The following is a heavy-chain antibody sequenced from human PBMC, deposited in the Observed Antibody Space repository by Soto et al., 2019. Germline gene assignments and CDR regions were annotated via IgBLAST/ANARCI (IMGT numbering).Heavy chain of an antibody. V-gene: IGHV1-18*04. CDR3: ARALLPSTTYYDFWSGYRYYFDY. CDR2: ISAYNGNT. J-gene: IGHJ4*02. D-gene: IGHD3-3*01. CDR1: GYTFTMYG. Sequence: GASVKVSCKASGYTFTMYGISGVVQAALRGRDGMGWISAYNGNTNYAQKLQGRVTMTTDTSTSTAYMELRSLRSDDTAVYYCARALLPSTTYYDFWSGYRYYFDYWGQGTLVTVSS.